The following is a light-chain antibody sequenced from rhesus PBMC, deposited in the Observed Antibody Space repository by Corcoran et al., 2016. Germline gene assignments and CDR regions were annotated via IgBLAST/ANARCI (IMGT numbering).Light chain of an antibody. Sequence: DIQMTQSPSSLSASVGDRVTTTCRSSQGISNNLAWYEQKPGKVPKLLIYKASTLQSGLPSKFSGSGSGTDFTRTISSLQPEDFATYYCQHGNGILTFGPGTKLEIK. V-gene: IGKV1-25*01. J-gene: IGKJ3*01. CDR1: QGISNN. CDR3: QHGNGILT. CDR2: KAS.